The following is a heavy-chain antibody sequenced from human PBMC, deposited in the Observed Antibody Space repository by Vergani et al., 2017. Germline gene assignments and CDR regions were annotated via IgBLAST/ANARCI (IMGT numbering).Heavy chain of an antibody. J-gene: IGHJ4*02. CDR3: AKSIVGATRLRVGGIDY. Sequence: VQLLESGGGLVQPGGSLRLSCAASGFTFSSYAMHWVRQAPGKGLEYVSAISSNGGSTYYADSVKGRFTISRDNSKNTLYLQMNSLRAEDTAVYYCAKSIVGATRLRVGGIDYWGQGTLVTVSS. D-gene: IGHD1-26*01. CDR2: ISSNGGST. CDR1: GFTFSSYA. V-gene: IGHV3-64*04.